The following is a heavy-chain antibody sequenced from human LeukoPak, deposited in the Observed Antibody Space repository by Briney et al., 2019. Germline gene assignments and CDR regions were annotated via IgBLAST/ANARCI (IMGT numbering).Heavy chain of an antibody. V-gene: IGHV3-48*03. CDR3: ARGMRMARGVTFDY. Sequence: GGSLRLSCTTSGFTFSSFEMNWVRQAPGKGLEWVSYISASGSTKYYADSVKGRFTISRDNTKNSLYLQMNSLRAEDTAVYYCARGMRMARGVTFDYWGQGTLVTVSS. CDR1: GFTFSSFE. CDR2: ISASGSTK. J-gene: IGHJ4*02. D-gene: IGHD3-10*01.